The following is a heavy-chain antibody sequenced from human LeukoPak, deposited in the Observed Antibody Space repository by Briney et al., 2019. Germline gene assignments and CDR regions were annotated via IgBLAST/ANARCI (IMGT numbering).Heavy chain of an antibody. J-gene: IGHJ4*02. Sequence: GGSLRLSCAASGFTFSSYWMSWVRQAPGKGLEWVANIKQDGSQTYYVDSVEGRFTISRDNAKNSLYLQMNSLRAEDTAVYYCAGGGTTVTPKNFDYWGQGTLVTVSS. CDR3: AGGGTTVTPKNFDY. CDR1: GFTFSSYW. CDR2: IKQDGSQT. D-gene: IGHD4-17*01. V-gene: IGHV3-7*01.